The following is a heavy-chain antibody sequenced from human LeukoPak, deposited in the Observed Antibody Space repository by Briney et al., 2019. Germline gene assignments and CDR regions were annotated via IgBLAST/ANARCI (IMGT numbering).Heavy chain of an antibody. V-gene: IGHV1-2*02. D-gene: IGHD6-13*01. CDR2: MNYNSGGT. CDR1: GHSFTCYY. J-gene: IGHJ3*02. Sequence: ASVKVSCKASGHSFTCYYMHWVGQAPGQGREWMAWMNYNSGGTNYAQKFQGRVTMTRDTSISTAYMELITLRSDDTAVYYCATSTGYSSSWGAFDIWGQGTMVTVSS. CDR3: ATSTGYSSSWGAFDI.